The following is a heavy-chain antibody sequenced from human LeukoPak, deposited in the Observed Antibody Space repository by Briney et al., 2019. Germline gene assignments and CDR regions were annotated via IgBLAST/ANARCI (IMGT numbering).Heavy chain of an antibody. V-gene: IGHV4-4*07. CDR1: GGSISSSY. J-gene: IGHJ4*02. CDR3: ARDPNSAL. D-gene: IGHD2-21*01. CDR2: LYTVGST. Sequence: SETLSLTCTVSGGSISSSYWSWIRQPAGKGLEWIGRLYTVGSTKYNYNPSLKSRVTMSVDTSKNQFSLNLTSVTAADTAVYYCARDPNSALWGQGTLVTVSS.